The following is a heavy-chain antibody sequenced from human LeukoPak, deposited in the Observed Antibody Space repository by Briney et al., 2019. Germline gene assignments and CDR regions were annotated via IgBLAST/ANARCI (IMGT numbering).Heavy chain of an antibody. Sequence: GGSLRLSCAGSGFTFRNRLATWVRQAPGKGLEWVASTGQYGHDNDYVDSVRGRFTISRDFAKNSLYLQMNSLRAEDTAVYYCARDGSGSYYSVGNAFDIWGQGTMVTVSS. D-gene: IGHD3-10*01. CDR1: GFTFRNRL. CDR2: TGQYGHDN. CDR3: ARDGSGSYYSVGNAFDI. V-gene: IGHV3-7*01. J-gene: IGHJ3*02.